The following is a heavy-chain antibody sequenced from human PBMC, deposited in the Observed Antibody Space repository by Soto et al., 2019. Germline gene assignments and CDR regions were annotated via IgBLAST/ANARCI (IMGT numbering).Heavy chain of an antibody. Sequence: ESGGGLVQPGGSLRLSCAASGFTFSSYAMSWVRQAPGKGLEWVSAISGSGGYTYYADSVKGRFTISRDNSKNTLYLQMNSLRAEDTAVYYCAKVGTTGTYAYYYYYMDVWGKGTTVTVSS. CDR1: GFTFSSYA. CDR3: AKVGTTGTYAYYYYYMDV. D-gene: IGHD1-1*01. CDR2: ISGSGGYT. V-gene: IGHV3-23*01. J-gene: IGHJ6*03.